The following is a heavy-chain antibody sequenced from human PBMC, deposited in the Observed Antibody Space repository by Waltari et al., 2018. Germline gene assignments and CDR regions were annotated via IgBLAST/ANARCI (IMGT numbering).Heavy chain of an antibody. J-gene: IGHJ4*02. D-gene: IGHD3-3*01. CDR3: ARVAVHLEWLAHFDY. V-gene: IGHV3-30-3*01. CDR1: GFTFSSYA. CDR2: ISYDGSKK. Sequence: QVQLVESGGGVVQPGRSLRLSCAASGFTFSSYAMHWVRQSPGKGLEWVAVISYDGSKKYYADSVKGRFTISRDNSKNTLYLQMNSLRAEDTAVYYCARVAVHLEWLAHFDYWGQGTLVTVSS.